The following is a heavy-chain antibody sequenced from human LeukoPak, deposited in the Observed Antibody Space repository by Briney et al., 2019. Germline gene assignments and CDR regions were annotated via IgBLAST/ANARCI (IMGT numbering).Heavy chain of an antibody. D-gene: IGHD4-11*01. J-gene: IGHJ6*03. CDR1: GGSISSYY. CDR3: ARRTTVTTPYYYYYYMDV. Sequence: PSETLSLTRTVSGGSISSYYWSWIRQPPGKGLEWIGYIYYSGSTNYNPSLKSRVTISVDTSKNQFSLKLSSVTAADTAVYYCARRTTVTTPYYYYYYMDVWGKGTTVTVSS. CDR2: IYYSGST. V-gene: IGHV4-59*01.